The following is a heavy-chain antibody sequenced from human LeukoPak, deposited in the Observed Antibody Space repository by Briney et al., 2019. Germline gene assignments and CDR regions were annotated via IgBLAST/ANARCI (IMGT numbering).Heavy chain of an antibody. Sequence: PGGSLRLSCAASGFTFSSYGMHWVRQAPGKGLEWVAFIRCDGSNKYYADSVKGRFTISRDNSKNTLYLQMNSLRAEDTAVYSCAKGYYYDSSGYYPPFDYWGQGTLVTVSS. CDR1: GFTFSSYG. J-gene: IGHJ4*02. CDR2: IRCDGSNK. CDR3: AKGYYYDSSGYYPPFDY. D-gene: IGHD3-22*01. V-gene: IGHV3-30*02.